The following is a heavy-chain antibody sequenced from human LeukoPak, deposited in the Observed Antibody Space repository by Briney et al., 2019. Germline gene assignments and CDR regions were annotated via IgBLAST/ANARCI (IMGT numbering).Heavy chain of an antibody. CDR2: IYPGDSDT. Sequence: GESLKISCKGSGYSFTSYWIGWVRQMPGKGLEWMGTIYPGDSDTRYSPSFQGQVTISADKSISTAYLQRSSLKASDTAMYYCARQYYYDSSGYWAQPFDYWGQGTLVTVSS. J-gene: IGHJ4*02. D-gene: IGHD3-22*01. V-gene: IGHV5-51*01. CDR1: GYSFTSYW. CDR3: ARQYYYDSSGYWAQPFDY.